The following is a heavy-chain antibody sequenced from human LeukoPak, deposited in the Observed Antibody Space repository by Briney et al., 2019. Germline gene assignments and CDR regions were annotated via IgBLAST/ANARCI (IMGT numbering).Heavy chain of an antibody. CDR3: ARAYCSSTSCFE. CDR1: GFIFSSYS. CDR2: ISTSSSAI. Sequence: GGSLRLSCAASGFIFSSYSMNWVRQAPGKGLEWGSSISTSSSAIYYAGSVNGRFNISKDNAKNSLFLKMDSLRAEDTAVYYCARAYCSSTSCFEWGQGTLVTVSS. D-gene: IGHD2-2*01. J-gene: IGHJ4*02. V-gene: IGHV3-48*01.